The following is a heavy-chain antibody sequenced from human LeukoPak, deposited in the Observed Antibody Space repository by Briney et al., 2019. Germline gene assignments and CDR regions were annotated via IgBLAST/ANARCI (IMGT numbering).Heavy chain of an antibody. CDR1: GGSISSYY. J-gene: IGHJ5*02. CDR3: AREIAAALPGENWFDP. Sequence: SETLSLTCTVSGGSISSYYCSWIRQPAGKGLEWIGRIYTSGSTNYNPSLKSRVTMSVDTSKNQFSLKLSSVTAADTAVYYCAREIAAALPGENWFDPWGQGTLVTVSS. D-gene: IGHD6-13*01. V-gene: IGHV4-4*07. CDR2: IYTSGST.